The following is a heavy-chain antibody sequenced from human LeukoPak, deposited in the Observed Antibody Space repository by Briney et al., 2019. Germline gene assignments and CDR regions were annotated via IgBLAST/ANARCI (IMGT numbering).Heavy chain of an antibody. Sequence: PSQTLSLTCTVSGGSISSGSYYWSWLRQPAGKGLEWIGRMYISGTTNYNPTLKSRVTISVDTSKNQFSLKVSYVTAADTAVYYCARGEPRYQYAMDVWGQGTTVTVSS. V-gene: IGHV4-61*02. CDR2: MYISGTT. CDR3: ARGEPRYQYAMDV. CDR1: GGSISSGSYY. J-gene: IGHJ6*02. D-gene: IGHD3-16*02.